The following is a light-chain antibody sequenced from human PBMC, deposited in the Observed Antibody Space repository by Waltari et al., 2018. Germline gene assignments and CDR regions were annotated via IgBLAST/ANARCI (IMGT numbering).Light chain of an antibody. V-gene: IGKV3-20*01. J-gene: IGKJ3*01. Sequence: ESVLTQSPGTLSLSPGERATLPCRATQTISSNYLAWYQQKPGQAPRLLIYGASTRATGIPDRFSGSGSGTDFTLTISRLEPEDFAVYYCQQYGSSPLTFGPGTTVDIK. CDR1: QTISSNY. CDR3: QQYGSSPLT. CDR2: GAS.